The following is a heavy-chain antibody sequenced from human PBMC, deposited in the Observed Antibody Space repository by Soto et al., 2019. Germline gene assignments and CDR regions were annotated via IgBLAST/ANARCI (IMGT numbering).Heavy chain of an antibody. V-gene: IGHV3-30-3*01. D-gene: IGHD3-3*01. Sequence: GGSLSLSCAASGFTFSSYAMHWVRQAPGKGLEWVAVISYDGSNKYYADSVKGRFTISRDNSKNTLYLQMNSLRAEDTAVYYCARDDGPSYYDFWSGYSHDYYYYGMDVWGQGTTVTVSS. CDR3: ARDDGPSYYDFWSGYSHDYYYYGMDV. J-gene: IGHJ6*02. CDR1: GFTFSSYA. CDR2: ISYDGSNK.